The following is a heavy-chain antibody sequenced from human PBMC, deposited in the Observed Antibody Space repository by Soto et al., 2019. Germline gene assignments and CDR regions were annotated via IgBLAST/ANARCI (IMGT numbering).Heavy chain of an antibody. V-gene: IGHV4-31*03. Sequence: QVQLQESGPGLVKPSQTLSLTCTVSGGSISSGGYYWTWIRQHPGKGLEWIGYIYYSGSTYYNPSLKIRVTRSVDTSKIQFSLKLSSVTAADTAVYYCARVCGGDCHYGMDVWGQGTTVTVSS. D-gene: IGHD2-21*02. CDR2: IYYSGST. J-gene: IGHJ6*02. CDR3: ARVCGGDCHYGMDV. CDR1: GGSISSGGYY.